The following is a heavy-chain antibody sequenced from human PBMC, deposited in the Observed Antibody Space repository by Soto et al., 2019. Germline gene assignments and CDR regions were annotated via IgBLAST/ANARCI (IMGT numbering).Heavy chain of an antibody. V-gene: IGHV4-39*01. J-gene: IGHJ4*02. CDR2: IYYSGRT. CDR1: GESISSSSYY. Sequence: SETLSLTCIVSGESISSSSYYWGWIRQPPGKGLEWIGSIYYSGRTYYNPSFKSRVTISIDTSKNQFSLKLSSVTATDTAVYYCARQRITVVTHAYFDHWGQGALVTVSS. CDR3: ARQRITVVTHAYFDH. D-gene: IGHD2-21*02.